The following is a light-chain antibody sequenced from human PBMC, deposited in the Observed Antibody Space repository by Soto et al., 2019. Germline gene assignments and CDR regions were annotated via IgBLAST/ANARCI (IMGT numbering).Light chain of an antibody. CDR2: DVS. CDR1: SSDVGGYNY. V-gene: IGLV2-14*01. J-gene: IGLJ2*01. CDR3: SSYTSSSTHVV. Sequence: SALTQPASVSGSPGQSITISCTGTSSDVGGYNYVSWYQQHPGKAPKVMIYDVSNRPSGVSNRFSGSKSGNTASLTISGLQAEDEADYYCSSYTSSSTHVVFGGGTKLTVL.